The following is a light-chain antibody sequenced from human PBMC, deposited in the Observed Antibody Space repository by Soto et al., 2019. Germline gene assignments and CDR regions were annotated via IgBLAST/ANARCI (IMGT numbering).Light chain of an antibody. CDR1: QSVSSSY. J-gene: IGKJ1*01. CDR2: GAS. CDR3: QQYGSSPPET. V-gene: IGKV3-20*01. Sequence: EIVLTQSPGTLSLSPGERATLSCRASQSVSSSYLAWYQQKPGQAPRLLIYGASSRATGIPDRFSGSGSGTDFTLTISILEPEDFAMYYCQQYGSSPPETFGQGTKVEIK.